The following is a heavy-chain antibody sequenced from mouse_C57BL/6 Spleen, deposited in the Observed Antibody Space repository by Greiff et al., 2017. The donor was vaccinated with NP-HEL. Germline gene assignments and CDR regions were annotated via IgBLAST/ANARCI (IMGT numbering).Heavy chain of an antibody. D-gene: IGHD1-1*01. CDR3: ATLLQGGFDY. CDR2: ISYDGSN. J-gene: IGHJ2*01. CDR1: GYSITSGYY. Sequence: EVKLVESGPGLVKPSQSLSLTCSVTGYSITSGYYWNWIRQFPGNKLEWMGYISYDGSNNYNPSLKNRISITRDTSKNQFFLKLNSVTTEDTATYYCATLLQGGFDYWGQGTTLTVSS. V-gene: IGHV3-6*01.